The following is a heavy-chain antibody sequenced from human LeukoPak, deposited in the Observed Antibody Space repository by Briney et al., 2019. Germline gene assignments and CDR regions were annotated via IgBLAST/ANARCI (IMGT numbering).Heavy chain of an antibody. J-gene: IGHJ5*02. CDR2: IIPIFGTA. D-gene: IGHD3-9*01. CDR1: GYTFTGYY. CDR3: ARWNPDILTGNGWFDP. V-gene: IGHV1-69*05. Sequence: GASVKVSCKASGYTFTGYYMDWVRQAPGQGLEWMGGIIPIFGTANYAQKFQGRVTITTDESTSTAYMELSSLRSEDTAVYYCARWNPDILTGNGWFDPWGQGTLVTVSS.